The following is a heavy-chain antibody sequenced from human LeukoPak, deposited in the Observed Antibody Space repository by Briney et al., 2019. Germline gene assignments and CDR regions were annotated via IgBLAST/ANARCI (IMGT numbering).Heavy chain of an antibody. J-gene: IGHJ2*01. CDR1: GFTFSSYW. D-gene: IGHD2-2*01. Sequence: GGSLRLSCAASGFTFSSYWMSWVRQAPGKGLEWVANIKQDGSEKYYVDSVKGRFTISRDNAKNSLYLQMNSLRAEDTAVYYCARGRECSSTSCYYWYFDLWGRGTLVTVSS. CDR3: ARGRECSSTSCYYWYFDL. V-gene: IGHV3-7*03. CDR2: IKQDGSEK.